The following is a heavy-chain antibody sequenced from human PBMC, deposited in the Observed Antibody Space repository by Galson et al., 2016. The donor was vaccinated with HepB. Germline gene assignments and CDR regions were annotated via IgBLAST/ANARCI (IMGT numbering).Heavy chain of an antibody. D-gene: IGHD7-27*01. J-gene: IGHJ4*02. V-gene: IGHV1-8*01. CDR2: TNPNSGNT. CDR3: ARNPALTGDFDY. CDR1: GYTFTNYA. Sequence: SVKVSCKASGYTFTNYAINWVRQATGQGPEWMGWTNPNSGNTGYAQKFQGRITMTRDISISTAYMALSSLRSEDTAVYYCARNPALTGDFDYWGQGSLVTVSS.